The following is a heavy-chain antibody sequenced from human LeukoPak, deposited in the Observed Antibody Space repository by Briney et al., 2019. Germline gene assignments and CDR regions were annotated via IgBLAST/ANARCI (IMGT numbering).Heavy chain of an antibody. D-gene: IGHD2-2*01. Sequence: RSGGSLRLSCAASGFTFTSYGMHWVRRAPGKGLEWVAFIRYDGRNKYYADSVKGRFTISRDNSRNTLYLQMNSLRAGDTAVYYCAKSFRSTSLDYWGQGTLVTVSS. CDR3: AKSFRSTSLDY. V-gene: IGHV3-30*02. CDR2: IRYDGRNK. J-gene: IGHJ4*02. CDR1: GFTFTSYG.